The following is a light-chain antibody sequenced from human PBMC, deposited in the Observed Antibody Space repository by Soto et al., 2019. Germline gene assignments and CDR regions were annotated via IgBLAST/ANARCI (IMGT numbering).Light chain of an antibody. J-gene: IGLJ2*01. CDR1: SSDVGGYHY. V-gene: IGLV2-11*01. CDR2: DVS. CDR3: CSYAGRYTWV. Sequence: QSALTQPRSVSGSPGQSVTISCTGTSSDVGGYHYVSWYQQHPGKAPKLMLYDVSKRPSGVPDRFSGSKSGNTASLTISGLQAEDEADYYCCSYAGRYTWVFGGGTKGTVL.